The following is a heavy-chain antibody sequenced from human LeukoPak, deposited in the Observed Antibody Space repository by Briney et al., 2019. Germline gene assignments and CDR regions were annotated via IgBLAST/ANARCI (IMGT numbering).Heavy chain of an antibody. D-gene: IGHD6-19*01. CDR2: ISYDGSNK. CDR3: ARDPSTWGSSGRNFDY. Sequence: PGRSLRLSCAASGFTFSSYGMHWVRQAPGKGLEWVAVISYDGSNKYYADSVKGRFTISRDNAKNSLYLQMNSLRAEDTAVYYCARDPSTWGSSGRNFDYWGQGTLVTVSS. CDR1: GFTFSSYG. J-gene: IGHJ4*02. V-gene: IGHV3-30*03.